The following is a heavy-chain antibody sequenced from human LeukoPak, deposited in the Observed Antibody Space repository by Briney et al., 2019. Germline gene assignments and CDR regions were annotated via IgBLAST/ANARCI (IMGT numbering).Heavy chain of an antibody. Sequence: SETLSLTCVVSGGSFSGYYWSWIRQPPGKGLEWVGEINHSGSTSYNPSLKSRVTISVDTSKNQFSLKLSSVTAADTAVYYCAASPSIAARPSLWAFDIWGQGTMVTVSS. V-gene: IGHV4-34*01. D-gene: IGHD6-6*01. J-gene: IGHJ3*02. CDR2: INHSGST. CDR1: GGSFSGYY. CDR3: AASPSIAARPSLWAFDI.